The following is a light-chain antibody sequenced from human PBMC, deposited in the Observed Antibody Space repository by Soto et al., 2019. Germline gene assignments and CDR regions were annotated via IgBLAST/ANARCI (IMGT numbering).Light chain of an antibody. CDR2: RAS. CDR3: QQYNNWPIT. V-gene: IGKV3-15*01. J-gene: IGKJ5*01. CDR1: QSVSTN. Sequence: EVLITQSPATLSVSPGERATLSCRASQSVSTNLAWYQQKPGQSPRLLIYRASTRDTSIPARFSGSGSGTEFTLTISSLQSEDFEVYYCQQYNNWPITFGQGTRLEIK.